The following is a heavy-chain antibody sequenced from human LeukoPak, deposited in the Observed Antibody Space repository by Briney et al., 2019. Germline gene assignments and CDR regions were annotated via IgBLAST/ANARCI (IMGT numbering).Heavy chain of an antibody. Sequence: VASVKVSCKASGGTFSSYAISWVRQAPGQGLEWMGRIIPIFGTANYAQKFQGRVTITTDESTSTAYMELSSLRSEDTAVYYCARDKAYYYDNSGYSDYWGQGTLVTVSS. D-gene: IGHD3-22*01. CDR1: GGTFSSYA. V-gene: IGHV1-69*05. J-gene: IGHJ4*02. CDR3: ARDKAYYYDNSGYSDY. CDR2: IIPIFGTA.